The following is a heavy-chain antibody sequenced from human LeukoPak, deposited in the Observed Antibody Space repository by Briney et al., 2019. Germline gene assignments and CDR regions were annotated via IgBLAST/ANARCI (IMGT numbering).Heavy chain of an antibody. Sequence: GGSLRLSCAASGFTFSSYSMNWVRQAPGKGLEWVSSISSSSSYIYYADSVKGRFTISRDNTQNSVYLQMNSLRAEDTAVYYCARIGYSSSCTDYWGQGTLVTVSS. V-gene: IGHV3-21*01. CDR1: GFTFSSYS. J-gene: IGHJ4*02. D-gene: IGHD2-2*01. CDR2: ISSSSSYI. CDR3: ARIGYSSSCTDY.